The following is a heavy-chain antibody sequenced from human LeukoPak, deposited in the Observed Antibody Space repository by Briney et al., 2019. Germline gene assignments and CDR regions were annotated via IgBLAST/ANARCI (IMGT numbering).Heavy chain of an antibody. Sequence: SETLSLTCAVYGGSFSGYYWSWIRQPPGKGLEGIGEINHSGSTNYNPSLKSRVTISVDTSKNQFSLKLSSVTAADTAVYYCARGLHTRYGSGSYYRPTRYYFDYWGQGTLVTVSS. J-gene: IGHJ4*02. V-gene: IGHV4-34*01. D-gene: IGHD3-10*01. CDR2: INHSGST. CDR3: ARGLHTRYGSGSYYRPTRYYFDY. CDR1: GGSFSGYY.